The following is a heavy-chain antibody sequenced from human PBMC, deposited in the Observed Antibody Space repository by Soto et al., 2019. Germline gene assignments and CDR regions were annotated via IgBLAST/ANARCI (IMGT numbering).Heavy chain of an antibody. J-gene: IGHJ5*02. Sequence: QVQLVQSGAEVKKPGSSVKVSCKASGGTFSSYAISWVRQAPGQGLEWMGGIIPIFGTANYAQKFQGRVTITADESTSTAYMELSSLRSEDTAVYYCARRSITIFGVVRESWFDPWGQGTLVTVSS. CDR3: ARRSITIFGVVRESWFDP. V-gene: IGHV1-69*01. CDR1: GGTFSSYA. CDR2: IIPIFGTA. D-gene: IGHD3-3*01.